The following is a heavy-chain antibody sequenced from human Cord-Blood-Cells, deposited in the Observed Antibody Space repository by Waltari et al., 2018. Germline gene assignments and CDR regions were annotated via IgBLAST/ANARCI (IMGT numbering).Heavy chain of an antibody. CDR2: MKSKTDGGTT. J-gene: IGHJ4*02. CDR1: GFTLRNAR. CDR3: TTDALDTAMVTDY. D-gene: IGHD5-18*01. Sequence: EVQLVESGGGLLTPGWSLRLSCAASGFTLRNARMTWVRPAPGKGLEWVGRMKSKTDGGTTDYAAPVKGRFTISRDDSKNTLYLQMNSLKTEDTAVYYCTTDALDTAMVTDYWGQGTLVTVSS. V-gene: IGHV3-15*01.